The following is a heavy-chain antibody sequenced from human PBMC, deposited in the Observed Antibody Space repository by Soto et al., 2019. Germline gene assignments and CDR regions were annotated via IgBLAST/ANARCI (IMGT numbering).Heavy chain of an antibody. CDR3: ARDYGGYSSGWYAGNFQH. V-gene: IGHV1-18*01. CDR2: ISAYNGNT. CDR1: GYTFTSYG. Sequence: ASVKVSCKASGYTFTSYGISWVRQAPGQGLEWMGWISAYNGNTNYAQKLQGRVTMTTDTSTSTAYMELRSLRSDDTAVYYCARDYGGYSSGWYAGNFQHWGQGTLVTVSS. J-gene: IGHJ1*01. D-gene: IGHD6-19*01.